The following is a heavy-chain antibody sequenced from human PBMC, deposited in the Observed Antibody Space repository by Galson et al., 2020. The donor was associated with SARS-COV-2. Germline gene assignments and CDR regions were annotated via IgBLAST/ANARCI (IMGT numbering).Heavy chain of an antibody. CDR2: IWYDGSNK. CDR1: GFTFSSYG. J-gene: IGHJ4*02. Sequence: GGSLSLSCAASGFTFSSYGMHWVRQAPGKGLEWVAVIWYDGSNKYYADSVKGRFTISRDNSKNTLYLQMNSLRAEDTAVYYCAKEGLVVVPGAMDALGGLGYWGQGTLVTVSS. D-gene: IGHD2-2*01. V-gene: IGHV3-33*06. CDR3: AKEGLVVVPGAMDALGGLGY.